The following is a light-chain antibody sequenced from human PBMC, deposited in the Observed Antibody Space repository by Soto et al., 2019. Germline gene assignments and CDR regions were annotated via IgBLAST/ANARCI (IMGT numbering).Light chain of an antibody. CDR3: QQYDNWPPIT. V-gene: IGKV3-15*01. CDR2: GAA. J-gene: IGKJ1*01. Sequence: EIVMTQSPATLSVSPGERATLSCRASQSVSSKLAWYQQKPGQAPRLLIYGAATRATGIPARFSGSGSGTEFSLTISSLQSEDFAVYYCQQYDNWPPITFGQGTKVEI. CDR1: QSVSSK.